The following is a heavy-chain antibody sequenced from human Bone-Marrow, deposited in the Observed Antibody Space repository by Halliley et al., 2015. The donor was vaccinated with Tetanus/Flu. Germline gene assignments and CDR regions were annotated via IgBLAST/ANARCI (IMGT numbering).Heavy chain of an antibody. CDR2: IIDTGGST. CDR3: AKDLSCSGGSCYERPADY. J-gene: IGHJ4*02. D-gene: IGHD2-15*01. Sequence: CAASGFTFSTCAMSWVRQAPGKGLEWVSSIIDTGGSTFYADSVKGRFTISRDNSKNTLYLQMNSLRAHDTAIYFCAKDLSCSGGSCYERPADYWGQGTLVTVSS. V-gene: IGHV3-23*01. CDR1: GFTFSTCA.